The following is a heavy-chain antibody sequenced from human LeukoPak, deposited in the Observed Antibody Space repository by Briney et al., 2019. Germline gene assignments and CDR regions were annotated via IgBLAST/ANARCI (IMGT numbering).Heavy chain of an antibody. CDR3: ASADTIFGVVIGSGAFDI. V-gene: IGHV1-2*06. CDR2: NNPNSGGT. D-gene: IGHD3-3*01. CDR1: GYTFTGYY. J-gene: IGHJ3*02. Sequence: ASVKVSCKASGYTFTGYYMHWVRQAPGQGLEWMGRNNPNSGGTNYAQKFQGRVTMTRDTSISTAYMELSRLRSDDTAVYYCASADTIFGVVIGSGAFDIWGQGTMVTVSS.